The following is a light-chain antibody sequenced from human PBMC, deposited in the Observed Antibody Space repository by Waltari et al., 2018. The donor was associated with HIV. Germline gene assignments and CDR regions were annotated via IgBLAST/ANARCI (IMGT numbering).Light chain of an antibody. CDR1: SSNIGAGHD. Sequence: TQPPSVSGAPGQRVTISCTWTSSNIGAGHDVHWYQQLPGTAPKLLIFGNDNRPSGVPDRFSGSKSGSSASLAITGLQPEDEGDYYCQSFDNTLRGVFGGGTKLTVL. CDR2: GND. J-gene: IGLJ3*02. CDR3: QSFDNTLRGV. V-gene: IGLV1-40*01.